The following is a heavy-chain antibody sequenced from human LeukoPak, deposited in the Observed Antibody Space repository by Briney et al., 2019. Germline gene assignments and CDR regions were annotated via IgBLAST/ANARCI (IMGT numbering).Heavy chain of an antibody. CDR2: ISSSSSTI. Sequence: GGSLRLSCAASGFTFSSYSMNWVRQAPGKGLEWVSYISSSSSTIYYADSVKGRFTISRDNAKNSLYLQMNSLRAEDTAVYYCARVLTGYYTSYCFDYWGQGTLVTVSS. D-gene: IGHD3-9*01. J-gene: IGHJ4*02. CDR1: GFTFSSYS. V-gene: IGHV3-48*01. CDR3: ARVLTGYYTSYCFDY.